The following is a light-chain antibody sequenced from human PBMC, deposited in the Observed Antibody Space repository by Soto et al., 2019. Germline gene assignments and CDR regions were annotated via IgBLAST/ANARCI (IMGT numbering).Light chain of an antibody. CDR3: SSYTSHNTPCV. Sequence: QSALTQPASVSGSPGQSITISCTGTSSDVGGFDFVSWYQHHPGKAPKLLVYEVSNRPSRVSSRFSGSKSGTTASLTISGLQAEDEADYYCSSYTSHNTPCVFGGGTKLTVL. J-gene: IGLJ3*02. CDR2: EVS. V-gene: IGLV2-14*01. CDR1: SSDVGGFDF.